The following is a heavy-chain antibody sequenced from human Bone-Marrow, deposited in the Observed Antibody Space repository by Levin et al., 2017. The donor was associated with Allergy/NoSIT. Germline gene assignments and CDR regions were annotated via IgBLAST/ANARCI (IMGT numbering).Heavy chain of an antibody. CDR2: LNPNSGNT. CDR1: GDTFSSYD. J-gene: IGHJ5*02. D-gene: IGHD6-6*01. Sequence: ASVKVSCKASGDTFSSYDINWVRQASGQGLEWMGWLNPNSGNTVYAKKFQGRVTMTRNTSISTAYMDLSSLRSDDTATYYCATGQGHLVGPPWGQGTLVTVSA. CDR3: ATGQGHLVGPP. V-gene: IGHV1-8*01.